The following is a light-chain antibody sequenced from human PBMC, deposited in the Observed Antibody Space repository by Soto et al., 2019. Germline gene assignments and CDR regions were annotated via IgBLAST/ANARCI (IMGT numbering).Light chain of an antibody. CDR2: DTP. CDR3: QLRSNWPPRYT. CDR1: QSVSSY. Sequence: EIVLTQSPATLSLSPGERVTLSCRASQSVSSYLAWYQQKPGQAPKLLIYDTPNRATGIPARFSGSGSGTDFSLTISSLEPGDFAIYYCQLRSNWPPRYTFGQGTKLEIK. V-gene: IGKV3-11*01. J-gene: IGKJ2*01.